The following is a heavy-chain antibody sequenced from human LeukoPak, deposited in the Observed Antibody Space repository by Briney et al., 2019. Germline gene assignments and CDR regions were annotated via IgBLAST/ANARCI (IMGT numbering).Heavy chain of an antibody. D-gene: IGHD3-22*01. CDR1: GGSISSGSYY. CDR3: ARHPAQYYYDSNPHFDP. CDR2: IYTSGST. Sequence: PSQTLSLTCTVSGGSISSGSYYWSWIRQPAGMGLEWIGRIYTSGSTNYNPSLKSRVTISVDTSKNQFSLKLRSVTAADTAVYYCARHPAQYYYDSNPHFDPWGQGTLVTVSS. V-gene: IGHV4-61*02. J-gene: IGHJ5*02.